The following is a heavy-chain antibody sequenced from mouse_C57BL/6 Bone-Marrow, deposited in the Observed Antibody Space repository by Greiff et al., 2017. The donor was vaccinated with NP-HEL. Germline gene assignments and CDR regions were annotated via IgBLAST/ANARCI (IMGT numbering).Heavy chain of an antibody. CDR3: VRLRNYYGSFYYFDY. J-gene: IGHJ2*01. V-gene: IGHV1-53*01. D-gene: IGHD1-1*01. CDR2: INPSNGGT. Sequence: QVQLQQPGTELVKPGASVKLSCKASGYTFTSYWMHWVKQRPGQGLEWIGNINPSNGGTNYNEKFKSKATLTVDKSSSTAYMQLSRLTSEDSAVYYFVRLRNYYGSFYYFDYWGQGTTLTVSS. CDR1: GYTFTSYW.